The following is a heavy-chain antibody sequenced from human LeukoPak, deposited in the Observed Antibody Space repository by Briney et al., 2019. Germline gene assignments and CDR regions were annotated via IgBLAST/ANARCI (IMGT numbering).Heavy chain of an antibody. CDR3: ARLSHKRWLQCFDY. J-gene: IGHJ4*02. CDR1: GGSFSGYY. V-gene: IGHV4-34*01. CDR2: INHSGST. Sequence: SETLSLTCAVYGGSFSGYYWSWIRQPPGKGLEWIGEINHSGSTNYNSSLKSRVTISVDTSKNQFSLKLSSVTAADTAVYYCARLSHKRWLQCFDYWGQGTLVTVSS. D-gene: IGHD5-24*01.